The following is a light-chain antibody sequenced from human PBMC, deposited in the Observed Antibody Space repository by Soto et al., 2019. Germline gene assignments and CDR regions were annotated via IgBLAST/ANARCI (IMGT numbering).Light chain of an antibody. Sequence: DIQMTQSPASLSASVGDRVTITCRASQGLSSWLAWYQQKPEEAPKSLIYAASRLESGVPSRFSGSGSGTDFALTISSLQPEDFATYYCQQYNSYPITVGQGTRLEI. CDR2: AAS. J-gene: IGKJ5*01. CDR3: QQYNSYPIT. V-gene: IGKV1D-16*01. CDR1: QGLSSW.